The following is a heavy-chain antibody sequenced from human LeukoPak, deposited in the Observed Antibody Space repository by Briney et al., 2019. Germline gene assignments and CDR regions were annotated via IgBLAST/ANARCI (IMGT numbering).Heavy chain of an antibody. J-gene: IGHJ4*02. CDR2: IYYSGNT. CDR3: ARRDYYDSSAYYYAY. Sequence: NSSETLSLTCTVSGDSISSSSYYWGWIRQAPGKGLEWIGGIYYSGNTYYNPSLKSRATISVATSKKQLSLKLSSVTAADTAVYYCARRDYYDSSAYYYAYWGQGTLVTVSS. V-gene: IGHV4-39*01. CDR1: GDSISSSSYY. D-gene: IGHD3-22*01.